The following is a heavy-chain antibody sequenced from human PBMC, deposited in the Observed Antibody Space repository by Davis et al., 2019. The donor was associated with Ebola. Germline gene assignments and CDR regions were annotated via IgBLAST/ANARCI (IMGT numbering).Heavy chain of an antibody. J-gene: IGHJ4*02. CDR2: INSDGSST. CDR1: GFTFSSYW. D-gene: IGHD3-16*01. Sequence: GESLKISCAASGFTFSSYWMHWVRQVPGKGLVWVSRINSDGSSTSYADSVKGRFTISRDNAKNTLYLQMNSLRAEDTAVYYCTRGDHVWGSYSALDYWGQGTLVTVSS. CDR3: TRGDHVWGSYSALDY. V-gene: IGHV3-74*01.